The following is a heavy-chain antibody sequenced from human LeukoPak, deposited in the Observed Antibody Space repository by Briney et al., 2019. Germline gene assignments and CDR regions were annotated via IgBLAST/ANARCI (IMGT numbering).Heavy chain of an antibody. J-gene: IGHJ1*01. CDR2: ISGSGGST. V-gene: IGHV3-23*01. D-gene: IGHD6-6*01. CDR1: GFTFSSYA. CDR3: AKDEYSSSSVLTEYFQH. Sequence: PGGSLTLSCAASGFTFSSYAMSWVRQAPGKGLEWVSAISGSGGSTYYADSVKGRFTISRDNSKNTRYLQMNSLRAEDTAVYYCAKDEYSSSSVLTEYFQHWGQGTLVTVSS.